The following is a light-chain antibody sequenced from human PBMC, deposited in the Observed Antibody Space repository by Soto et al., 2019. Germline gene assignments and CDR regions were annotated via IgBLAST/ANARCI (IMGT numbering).Light chain of an antibody. J-gene: IGKJ1*01. V-gene: IGKV3-15*01. CDR1: QSVSSS. CDR3: QQYNNWWT. Sequence: EIVMTQSPATLSVSPWERATLSCRASQSVSSSLAWYQQKPGQAPRLLIYGASTRATCIPARFSGSGSETEFTLTISSLQSEDFAVYYCQQYNNWWTFGQGTKVEIK. CDR2: GAS.